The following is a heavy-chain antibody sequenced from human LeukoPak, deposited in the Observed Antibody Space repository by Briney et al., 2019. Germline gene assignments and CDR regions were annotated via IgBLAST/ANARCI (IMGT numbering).Heavy chain of an antibody. CDR3: AKPPRGYYYMDV. Sequence: GGSLRLSCAASGFTFDDYAVHWVRQAPGKGLEWVSLIRGDGDSTYYADSVKGRFTISRDNSKNSLYLQMNSLRTEDSALYYCAKPPRGYYYMDVWGKGTTVTVSS. CDR2: IRGDGDST. V-gene: IGHV3-43*02. D-gene: IGHD5-24*01. CDR1: GFTFDDYA. J-gene: IGHJ6*03.